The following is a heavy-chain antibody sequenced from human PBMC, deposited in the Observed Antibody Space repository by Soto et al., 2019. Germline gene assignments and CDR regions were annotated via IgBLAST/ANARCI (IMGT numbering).Heavy chain of an antibody. CDR3: AKDQYHVWRSSAFDI. D-gene: IGHD3-16*01. CDR1: GFTFSGYA. J-gene: IGHJ3*02. Sequence: GGSLRLSCAASGFTFSGYAMSWVRQAPGKGLEWVSAISGGAGTTYYADSVKGRFTISRDNSKNTLYVQMNSLRAEDTAVYYCAKDQYHVWRSSAFDIWGQGTMVTVSS. V-gene: IGHV3-23*01. CDR2: ISGGAGTT.